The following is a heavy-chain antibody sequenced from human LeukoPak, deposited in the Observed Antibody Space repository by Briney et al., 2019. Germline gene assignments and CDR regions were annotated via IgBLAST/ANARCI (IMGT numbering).Heavy chain of an antibody. CDR3: ARGLSNPEFKGYLFAGAFDI. J-gene: IGHJ3*02. V-gene: IGHV1-69*13. CDR1: GYTFTNYY. CDR2: IIPIFGTA. D-gene: IGHD3-10*02. Sequence: RRASVKVSCKASGYTFTNYYMHWARQAPGQGLEWMGGIIPIFGTANYAQKFQGRVTITADESTSTAYMELSSLRSEDTAVYYCARGLSNPEFKGYLFAGAFDIWGQGTMVTVSS.